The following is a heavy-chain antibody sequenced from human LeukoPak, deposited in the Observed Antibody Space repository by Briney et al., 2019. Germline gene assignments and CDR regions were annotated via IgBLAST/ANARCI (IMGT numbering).Heavy chain of an antibody. CDR3: AKGSGLLGP. CDR1: GFTFSNYD. D-gene: IGHD4-11*01. Sequence: GGSLRLSCAASGFTFSNYDMSWVRQAPGKGLEWVSAISGGGGGTYYADSVKGRFTISRDNSKNTLYLQMNSLRAEDTAVYYCAKGSGLLGPWGQGTLVTVSS. J-gene: IGHJ5*02. CDR2: ISGGGGGT. V-gene: IGHV3-23*01.